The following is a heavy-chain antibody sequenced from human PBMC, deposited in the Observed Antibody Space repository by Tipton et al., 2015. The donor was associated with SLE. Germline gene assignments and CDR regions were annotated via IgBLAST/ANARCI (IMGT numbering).Heavy chain of an antibody. CDR3: ARDQVGVGDFDY. J-gene: IGHJ4*02. Sequence: TLSLTCTVSGGSISSGSYYWSWIRQPAGKGLEWIGRIYTSGSTNYTPSLESRINISRDPSKNQFSLKLISATAADTAVYYCARDQVGVGDFDYWGRGTLVTVSS. V-gene: IGHV4-61*02. CDR2: IYTSGST. CDR1: GGSISSGSYY. D-gene: IGHD3-16*01.